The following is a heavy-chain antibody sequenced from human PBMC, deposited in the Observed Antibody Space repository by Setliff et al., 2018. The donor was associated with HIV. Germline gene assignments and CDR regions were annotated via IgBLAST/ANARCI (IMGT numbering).Heavy chain of an antibody. CDR2: ISAGGGST. CDR3: TRDAYAEVGSDY. V-gene: IGHV3-23*01. D-gene: IGHD1-26*01. J-gene: IGHJ4*02. Sequence: GGSLRLSCAASGFTFSTNAMDWVRQAPGKGLEWVSGISAGGGSTYYADSVKGRFTISRDNSKNTLYMQMNSLKTEDTAVYYCTRDAYAEVGSDYWGQGTLVTVSS. CDR1: GFTFSTNA.